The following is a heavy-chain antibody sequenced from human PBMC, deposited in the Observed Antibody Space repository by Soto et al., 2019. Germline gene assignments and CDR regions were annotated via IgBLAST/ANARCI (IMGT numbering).Heavy chain of an antibody. D-gene: IGHD2-2*01. CDR3: ARAYCMSTSCQSYGMDV. J-gene: IGHJ6*02. Sequence: QVQLVQSGAEEKKPGASVKLSCKASGYPFISYTLHWVRQAPGQGLEWMGWINTGNGNTKYSQKLQGRVTITRDTFATTTYMELNNLRSEDTAVYYCARAYCMSTSCQSYGMDVWGQGTKVTVPS. V-gene: IGHV1-3*04. CDR2: INTGNGNT. CDR1: GYPFISYT.